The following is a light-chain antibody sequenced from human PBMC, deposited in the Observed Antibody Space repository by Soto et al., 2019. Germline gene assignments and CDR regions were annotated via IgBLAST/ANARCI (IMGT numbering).Light chain of an antibody. Sequence: EIVLTQSPGTLSLSPGERVTLSCRASQTVTSNFLTWYQQKPGQAPRLLIYDSSTRATGIPDRFSGSGSGTDFTLTISGLEPEDFAVYYCQQYGSSPFTFGQGTRLDI. CDR2: DSS. CDR3: QQYGSSPFT. J-gene: IGKJ5*01. V-gene: IGKV3-20*01. CDR1: QTVTSNF.